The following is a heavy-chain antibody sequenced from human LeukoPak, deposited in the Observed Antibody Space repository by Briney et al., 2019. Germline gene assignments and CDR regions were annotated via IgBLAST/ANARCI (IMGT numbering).Heavy chain of an antibody. J-gene: IGHJ4*02. CDR1: GGSFSFYA. D-gene: IGHD3-10*01. Sequence: SVRDSCTASGGSFSFYAINWVRRAPGQGLEWMGRIIPIPGMANYAQKFQGRVTITADSSTITAYMEVSSLRSEDTAVYYCARAVVVARGLMAYFDYWGQGTLVTVSS. CDR3: ARAVVVARGLMAYFDY. CDR2: IIPIPGMA. V-gene: IGHV1-69*04.